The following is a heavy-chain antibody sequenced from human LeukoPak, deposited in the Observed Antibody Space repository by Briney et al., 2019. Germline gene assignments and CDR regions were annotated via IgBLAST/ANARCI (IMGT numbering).Heavy chain of an antibody. V-gene: IGHV3-23*01. Sequence: GGSLRLSCAASGFTFSSYAMSWVRQAPGKGLEWVSAISGSGGSTYYADSVKGRFTISRDNSKNTLYLQMNSLRAEDTAVYYCAKEAPPYSYGPKASYMDVWGKGTTVTVSS. CDR1: GFTFSSYA. D-gene: IGHD5-18*01. CDR2: ISGSGGST. CDR3: AKEAPPYSYGPKASYMDV. J-gene: IGHJ6*03.